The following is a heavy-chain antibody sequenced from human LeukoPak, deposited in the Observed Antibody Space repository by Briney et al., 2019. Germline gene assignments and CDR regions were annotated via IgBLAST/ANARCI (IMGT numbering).Heavy chain of an antibody. CDR1: GITLSNYG. J-gene: IGHJ4*02. Sequence: GGSLRLSCAVSGITLSNYGMSWIRQAPGKGLEWVAGISGSGGSTNYADSVKGRFTISRDNPKNTLYLQMNSLRAEDTAVYFCAKRGVVIRVILVGFHKEAYYFDSWGQGALVTVSS. D-gene: IGHD3-22*01. CDR2: ISGSGGST. CDR3: AKRGVVIRVILVGFHKEAYYFDS. V-gene: IGHV3-23*01.